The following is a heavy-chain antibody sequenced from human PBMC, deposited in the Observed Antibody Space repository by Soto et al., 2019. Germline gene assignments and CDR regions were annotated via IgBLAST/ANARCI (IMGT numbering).Heavy chain of an antibody. CDR1: GGTFKNIA. CDR2: IIHILGTA. CDR3: ARPYDSSDYYGGGMDV. Sequence: VRRGQSGAEVKKPGSSVKVSCKASGGTFKNIAISWVRQAPGKGLEWWGGIIHILGTANYAQKFRGRVTITADESTSTGYMDLSSLRSEDTAVYYCARPYDSSDYYGGGMDVWGQGTTVTVSS. J-gene: IGHJ6*02. V-gene: IGHV1-69*01. D-gene: IGHD3-22*01.